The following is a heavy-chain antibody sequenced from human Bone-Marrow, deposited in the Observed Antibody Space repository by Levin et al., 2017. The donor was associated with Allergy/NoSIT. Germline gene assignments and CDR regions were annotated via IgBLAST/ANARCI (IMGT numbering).Heavy chain of an antibody. Sequence: AGGSLRLSCVASGFSFTNAWMNWVRQPPGKGLEWVGRIRSKSAGGTTEFGASVKGRFSISRDDSKNTLYLQMNSLNTEDTAVYYCSRGFNQYDSSDFDCWGQGTLVTVSS. CDR2: IRSKSAGGTT. J-gene: IGHJ4*02. CDR1: GFSFTNAW. CDR3: SRGFNQYDSSDFDC. D-gene: IGHD3-22*01. V-gene: IGHV3-15*01.